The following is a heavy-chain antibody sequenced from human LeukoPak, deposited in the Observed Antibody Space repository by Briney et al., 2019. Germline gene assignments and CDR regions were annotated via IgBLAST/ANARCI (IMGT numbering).Heavy chain of an antibody. CDR3: ARRPYHYDIIGPV. Sequence: PSETLSLTCAVYGGSFSGYYWSWIRQPPGKGLEWIGEINHSGGTNYNPSLKSRVTISVDTSKNQFSLKVNSLTAADTALYYCARRPYHYDIIGPVWGQGTMVTVSS. J-gene: IGHJ3*01. CDR2: INHSGGT. V-gene: IGHV4-34*01. D-gene: IGHD3-22*01. CDR1: GGSFSGYY.